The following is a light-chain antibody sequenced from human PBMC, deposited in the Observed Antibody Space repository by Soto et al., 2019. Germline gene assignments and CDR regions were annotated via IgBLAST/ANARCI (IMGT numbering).Light chain of an antibody. CDR1: QGISTW. CDR3: QQVSSYPIT. Sequence: DIQMTQSPSFVSASVGDSVTITCRASQGISTWLAWYQQKPGRAPTLLINKASSLQRGVPSRFSGSGSGTTFTLTISGLQPEDFATYYCQQVSSYPITFGQGTRLEI. CDR2: KAS. J-gene: IGKJ5*01. V-gene: IGKV1D-12*01.